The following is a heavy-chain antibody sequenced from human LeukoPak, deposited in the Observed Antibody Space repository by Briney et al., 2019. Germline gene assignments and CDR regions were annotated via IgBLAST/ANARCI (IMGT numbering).Heavy chain of an antibody. Sequence: SETLSLTCTVSGGSMTNYYWTWIRQSPGKGLEWIGHTYYSGNPNYNPSLKSRVTISIDTSKNQFSLKLSSVTAADTAVYYCTRGRAYYDSTGYYYWGRGILVTVSS. J-gene: IGHJ4*02. CDR3: TRGRAYYDSTGYYY. D-gene: IGHD3-22*01. CDR2: TYYSGNP. CDR1: GGSMTNYY. V-gene: IGHV4-59*01.